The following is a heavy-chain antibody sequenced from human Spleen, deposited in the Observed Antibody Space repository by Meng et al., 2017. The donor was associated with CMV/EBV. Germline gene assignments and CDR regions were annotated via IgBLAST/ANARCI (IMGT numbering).Heavy chain of an antibody. CDR2: ISRSGDII. J-gene: IGHJ5*02. CDR3: ANNGGDYAPIWFVP. Sequence: GESLKISCAASGFIFSHYEMNWVRQPPGKGLEWISYISRSGDIIYDADSVKGRFTISRDNSKNTVFLQMNSLRAEDTGVYYCANNGGDYAPIWFVPWGQGTLVTVSS. V-gene: IGHV3-48*03. CDR1: GFIFSHYE. D-gene: IGHD3-16*01.